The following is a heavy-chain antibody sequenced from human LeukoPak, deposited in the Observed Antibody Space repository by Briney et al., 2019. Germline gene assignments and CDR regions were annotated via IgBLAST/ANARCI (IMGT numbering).Heavy chain of an antibody. CDR1: DGSISSYY. J-gene: IGHJ4*02. CDR3: ARENSGSYREFDY. CDR2: IYTSGST. V-gene: IGHV4-4*07. Sequence: SETLSLTCTVSDGSISSYYWSWIRQPAGKGLEWIGRIYTSGSTNYNASLKSRVSMSVDTSKNQFSLKLSSVTAADTAVFYCARENSGSYREFDYWGQGTLVTVSS. D-gene: IGHD1-26*01.